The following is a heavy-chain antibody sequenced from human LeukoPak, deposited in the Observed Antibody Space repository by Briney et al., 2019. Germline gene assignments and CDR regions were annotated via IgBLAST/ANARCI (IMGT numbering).Heavy chain of an antibody. Sequence: PSETLSLTCAVYGGSFSGYYWSWIRQPPGKGLEWIGEINHSGSTNYNPSLKSRVTISVDTSKNQFSLKLSSVTAADTAVYYCARGLRVVEYDYWGQGTLVTVSS. CDR1: GGSFSGYY. CDR2: INHSGST. CDR3: ARGLRVVEYDY. J-gene: IGHJ4*02. V-gene: IGHV4-34*01. D-gene: IGHD2-15*01.